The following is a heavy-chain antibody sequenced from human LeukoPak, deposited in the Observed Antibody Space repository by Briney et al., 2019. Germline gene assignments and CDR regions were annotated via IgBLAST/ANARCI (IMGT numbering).Heavy chain of an antibody. V-gene: IGHV3-30*18. D-gene: IGHD5-18*01. CDR3: AKSGYSYGNGIYYFDY. CDR1: GFTFSSYG. J-gene: IGHJ4*02. Sequence: GSLRLSYAASGFTFSSYGMHWVRQAPGKGLEWVAVISYDGSNKYYADSVKGRFTISRDNSKNTLYLQMNSLRAEDTAVYYCAKSGYSYGNGIYYFDYWGQGTLVTVSS. CDR2: ISYDGSNK.